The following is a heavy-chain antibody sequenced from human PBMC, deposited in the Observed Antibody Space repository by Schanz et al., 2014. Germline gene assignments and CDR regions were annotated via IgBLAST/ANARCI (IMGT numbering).Heavy chain of an antibody. CDR1: GFTFSDYY. Sequence: QVQLVESGGGLVKPGGSLRLSCAASGFTFSDYYMSWVRQAPGKGLEWVSYISRSSSTIYYTDSVKGRFTISRDNAKNSVFLQMNGLRDEDTAVYYCATETYSSSWCFDYWGQGTLVTVSS. J-gene: IGHJ4*02. D-gene: IGHD6-13*01. V-gene: IGHV3-11*04. CDR3: ATETYSSSWCFDY. CDR2: ISRSSSTI.